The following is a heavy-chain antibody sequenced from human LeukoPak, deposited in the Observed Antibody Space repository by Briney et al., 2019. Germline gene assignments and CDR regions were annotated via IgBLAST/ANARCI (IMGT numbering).Heavy chain of an antibody. CDR3: ARAVVVAATLRGMDV. J-gene: IGHJ6*04. D-gene: IGHD2-15*01. V-gene: IGHV1-69*13. CDR2: IIPIFGTA. CDR1: GGTFSSYA. Sequence: SVKVSCKASGGTFSSYAIRWVRQAPGQGLEWMGGIIPIFGTANYAQKFQGRVTITADESTSTAYMELSSLRSEDTAVYYCARAVVVAATLRGMDVWGKGTTVTVSS.